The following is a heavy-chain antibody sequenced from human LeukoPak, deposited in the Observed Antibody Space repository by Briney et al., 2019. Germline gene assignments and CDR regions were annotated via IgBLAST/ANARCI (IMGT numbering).Heavy chain of an antibody. Sequence: SQTLSLTCTVSGGSISSGSYYWSRIRQPARTGLEWIGRIYTSGSTNYNPSLKSRVTISVDTSKNQFSLKLSSVTAADTAVYYCARVRRHYDFWSGHDYWGQGTLFTVSS. CDR1: GGSISSGSYY. CDR2: IYTSGST. V-gene: IGHV4-61*02. J-gene: IGHJ4*02. CDR3: ARVRRHYDFWSGHDY. D-gene: IGHD3-3*01.